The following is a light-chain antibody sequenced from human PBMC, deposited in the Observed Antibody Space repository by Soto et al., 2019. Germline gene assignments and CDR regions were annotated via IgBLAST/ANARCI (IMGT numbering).Light chain of an antibody. CDR1: QSISSW. CDR2: KAS. Sequence: DIQRTPSPSTLSASVGGRVTITCRASQSISSWLAWYQQKPGKAPKLLIYKASTLETGAPSRFAGSGSGTGFTLTITRLQPEDFATYYCLQVNSFPLSFGGGTKVDIK. J-gene: IGKJ4*01. V-gene: IGKV1-5*03. CDR3: LQVNSFPLS.